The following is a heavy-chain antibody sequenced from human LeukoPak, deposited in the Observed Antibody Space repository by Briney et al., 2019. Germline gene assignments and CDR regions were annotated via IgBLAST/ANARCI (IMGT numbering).Heavy chain of an antibody. V-gene: IGHV1-18*01. CDR2: ISAYNGNT. D-gene: IGHD3-10*01. J-gene: IGHJ6*03. CDR1: GYTFTSYG. Sequence: ASVNVSCKASGYTFTSYGISWVRQAPGQGLEWMGWISAYNGNTNYAQKLQGRVTMTTDTSTSAAYMELRSLRSDDTAVYYCARGVRGSMNYYYYYYMDVWGKGTTVTVSS. CDR3: ARGVRGSMNYYYYYYMDV.